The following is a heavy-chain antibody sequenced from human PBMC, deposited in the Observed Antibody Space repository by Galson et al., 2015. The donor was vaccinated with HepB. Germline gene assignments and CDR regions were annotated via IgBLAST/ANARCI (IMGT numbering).Heavy chain of an antibody. J-gene: IGHJ3*02. D-gene: IGHD4-17*01. CDR1: GGSVSSGSYY. CDR2: INYSGST. V-gene: IGHV4-61*01. Sequence: LSLTCTVSGGSVSSGSYYWSWLRQRPGKGLEWIGYINYSGSTNYNPSLKSRVTISVDTSKNQFSRKLSAVTAADTAVYYCARRKMTTRDQDAFDIWGQGTMVTVSS. CDR3: ARRKMTTRDQDAFDI.